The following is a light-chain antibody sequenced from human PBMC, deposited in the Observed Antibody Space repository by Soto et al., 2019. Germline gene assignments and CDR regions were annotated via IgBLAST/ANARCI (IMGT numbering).Light chain of an antibody. Sequence: QSALTQPASVSGSPGQSITISCTGTSSDVGSFNLVSWYQQHPGQAPKLMIYEANNRPSWISNRFSGSKSGNTASLTISGLQAEDEADYSCCSYAGSYTFIFGGGTQLTVL. CDR1: SSDVGSFNL. CDR2: EAN. J-gene: IGLJ2*01. CDR3: CSYAGSYTFI. V-gene: IGLV2-23*01.